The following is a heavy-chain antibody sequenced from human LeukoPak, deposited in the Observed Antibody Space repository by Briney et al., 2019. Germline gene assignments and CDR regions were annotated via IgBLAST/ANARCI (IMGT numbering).Heavy chain of an antibody. CDR2: IYYSGST. Sequence: SETLSLTCTVSGGSISSYCWSWIRQPPGKGLEWIGYIYYSGSTNYNPSLKSRVTISVDTSKNQFSLKLSSVTAADTAVYYCARVDPIVSGSYYFDYWGQGTLVTVSS. V-gene: IGHV4-59*01. J-gene: IGHJ4*02. CDR1: GGSISSYC. D-gene: IGHD1-26*01. CDR3: ARVDPIVSGSYYFDY.